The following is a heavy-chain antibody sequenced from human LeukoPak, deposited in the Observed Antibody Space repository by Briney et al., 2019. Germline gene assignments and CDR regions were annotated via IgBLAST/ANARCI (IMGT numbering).Heavy chain of an antibody. CDR3: ALTYYFDSGPLAY. Sequence: ASVKVSCKVSGSTLGELSMHWVRQAPGKGLEWMGGFDPEGDETIYAQNFQGRVSMTEDPSTDTAYMEVSSLTSEDTAVYYCALTYYFDSGPLAYWGQGTLVTVSS. V-gene: IGHV1-24*01. CDR2: FDPEGDET. J-gene: IGHJ4*02. D-gene: IGHD3-22*01. CDR1: GSTLGELS.